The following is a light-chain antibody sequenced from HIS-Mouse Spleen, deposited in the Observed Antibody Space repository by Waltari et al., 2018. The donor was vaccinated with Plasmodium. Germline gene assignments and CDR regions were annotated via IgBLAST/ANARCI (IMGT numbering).Light chain of an antibody. V-gene: IGKV3-15*01. CDR1: QSVSSN. CDR3: QQYNNWPLYT. CDR2: GAS. Sequence: ELVMTQSPATLSVSPGERATPSCRASQSVSSNLAWYQQKPGQAPRLLIYGASTRATGIPARFSGSGSGTEFTLTISSMQSVDFAVYYCQQYNNWPLYTFGQGTKLEIK. J-gene: IGKJ2*01.